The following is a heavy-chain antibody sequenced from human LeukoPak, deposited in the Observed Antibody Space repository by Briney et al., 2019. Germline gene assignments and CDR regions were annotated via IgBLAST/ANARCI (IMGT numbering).Heavy chain of an antibody. J-gene: IGHJ4*02. V-gene: IGHV4-39*01. CDR3: ARHGSASGWYRSHFDY. CDR2: IYYSGST. D-gene: IGHD6-19*01. Sequence: KPSETLSLTCTVSGGSISSSSYYGGWIRQPPGKGLEWIGSIYYSGSTYYSPSLKSRVTMSVDTSKNQFSLKLSSVTAADTAVYYCARHGSASGWYRSHFDYWGQGTLVTVSS. CDR1: GGSISSSSYY.